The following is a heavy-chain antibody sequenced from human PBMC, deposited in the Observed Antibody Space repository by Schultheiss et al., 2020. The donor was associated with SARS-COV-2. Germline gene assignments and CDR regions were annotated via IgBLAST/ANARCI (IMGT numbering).Heavy chain of an antibody. D-gene: IGHD2-2*01. CDR3: VKAGPYCSSTSCYVGMDV. CDR1: GFTFSTYA. J-gene: IGHJ6*02. V-gene: IGHV3-30-3*01. CDR2: ISYDGSTK. Sequence: GESLKISCAASGFTFSTYAMHWVRQAPGKGLEWVAVISYDGSTKYYAGSVKGRFTISRDNSKNTLYVQMDSLRAEDTAVYYCVKAGPYCSSTSCYVGMDVWGQGTTVTVSS.